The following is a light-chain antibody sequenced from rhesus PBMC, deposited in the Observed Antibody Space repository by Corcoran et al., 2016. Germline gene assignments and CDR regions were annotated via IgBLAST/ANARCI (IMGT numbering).Light chain of an antibody. V-gene: IGKV3S9*01. CDR1: QSVSSY. CDR3: QQYNNWNS. Sequence: EIVMTQSPATLALSPGERATLSCRASQSVSSYLAWYQQKPGQAPSLLIYGASSRAPGIPDRVSGSGSGTDFTLIISRLEPEDVGVYYCQQYNNWNSFGQGTKVEIK. CDR2: GAS. J-gene: IGKJ2*01.